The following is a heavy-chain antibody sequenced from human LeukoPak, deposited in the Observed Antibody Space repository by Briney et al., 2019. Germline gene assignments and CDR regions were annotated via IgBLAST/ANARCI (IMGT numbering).Heavy chain of an antibody. J-gene: IGHJ4*02. Sequence: SETLSLTCTVSGGSISSYYWSWVRQPPGKGLEWIGSIYYSGSTYYNPSLKSRVTISVDTSKNQFSLKLSPVTAADTAVYYCARNIWAAGDYWGQGTLVTVSS. CDR3: ARNIWAAGDY. D-gene: IGHD6-13*01. CDR2: IYYSGST. V-gene: IGHV4-39*07. CDR1: GGSISSYY.